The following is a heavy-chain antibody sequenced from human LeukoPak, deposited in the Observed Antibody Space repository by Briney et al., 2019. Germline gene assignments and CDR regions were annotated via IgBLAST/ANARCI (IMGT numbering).Heavy chain of an antibody. CDR2: IYSGGST. Sequence: NPGGSLRLSCAASGFTVSSNYMSWVRQAPGKGLEWVSVIYSGGSTYYADSVKGRFTISRHNSKNTLYLQMNSLRAEDTAVYYCARERDYSTPYYYYYGMDVWGQGTTVTVSS. CDR1: GFTVSSNY. CDR3: ARERDYSTPYYYYYGMDV. D-gene: IGHD4-17*01. J-gene: IGHJ6*02. V-gene: IGHV3-53*04.